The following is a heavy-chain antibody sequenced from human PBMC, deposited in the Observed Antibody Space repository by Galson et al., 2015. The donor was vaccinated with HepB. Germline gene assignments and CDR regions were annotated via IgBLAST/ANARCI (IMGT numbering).Heavy chain of an antibody. Sequence: SLRLSCAASGFIFDDYAMHWVRQPPGKGLEWVSGISWNSGSIDYVDSVKGRFTISRDNAKNSLYLQMNSLRAEDTAVYYCVRFCSSTTCLLAFDIWGQGTMVTVSS. CDR1: GFIFDDYA. J-gene: IGHJ3*02. V-gene: IGHV3-9*01. CDR3: VRFCSSTTCLLAFDI. CDR2: ISWNSGSI. D-gene: IGHD2-2*01.